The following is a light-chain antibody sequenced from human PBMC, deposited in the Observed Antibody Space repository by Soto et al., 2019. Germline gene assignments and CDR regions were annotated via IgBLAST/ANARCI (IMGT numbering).Light chain of an antibody. Sequence: DIQMTQSPSSLSASIGYRFTITCRACQGISNYLAWYQQKTGKVPKLLIYAASTLQSGVPSRFSASGSGTDGTLTISSLPPEDVETHYCQKYLSGLWTCGQGTKVDI. CDR1: QGISNY. V-gene: IGKV1-27*01. J-gene: IGKJ1*01. CDR2: AAS. CDR3: QKYLSGLWT.